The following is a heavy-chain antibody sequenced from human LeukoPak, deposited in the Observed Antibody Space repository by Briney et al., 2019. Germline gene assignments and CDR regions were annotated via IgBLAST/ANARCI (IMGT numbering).Heavy chain of an antibody. CDR1: GFTFSSYA. CDR3: AKDRTATVTLDGFDI. J-gene: IGHJ3*02. V-gene: IGHV3-23*01. Sequence: GGSLRLSCAASGFTFSSYAMNWVRQAPGKGLQWVSAISVSGGSTYYADSVKGRFTISRDNSKNTLYMQMNSLRAEDTAVYYCAKDRTATVTLDGFDIWGQGTMVTVSS. D-gene: IGHD4-11*01. CDR2: ISVSGGST.